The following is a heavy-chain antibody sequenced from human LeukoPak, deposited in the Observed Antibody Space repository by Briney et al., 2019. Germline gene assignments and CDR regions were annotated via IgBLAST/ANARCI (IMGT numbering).Heavy chain of an antibody. J-gene: IGHJ4*02. D-gene: IGHD3-22*01. CDR1: GYTLTELS. CDR3: ATVRLYDSSGYRLSY. Sequence: ASVKVSCKVSGYTLTELSMHWVRQAPGKGLEWMGGFDPEDGETIYAQKFQGRVTMTEDTSTDTVYMELRSLRSEDTAVYYCATVRLYDSSGYRLSYWGQGTLVTVSS. V-gene: IGHV1-24*01. CDR2: FDPEDGET.